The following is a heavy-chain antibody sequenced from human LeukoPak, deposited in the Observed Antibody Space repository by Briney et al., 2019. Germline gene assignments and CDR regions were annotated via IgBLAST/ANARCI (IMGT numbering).Heavy chain of an antibody. J-gene: IGHJ6*02. Sequence: PGGSLRLSCVASGFTFNTYSMNWVRQAPGKGLEWIAYISESGSHIYYADSVKGRFTISRDNAKNSLFLQMTRLRDEDRALYFCARDNLRLARASGMDVWGQGTTVTVSS. CDR3: ARDNLRLARASGMDV. V-gene: IGHV3-48*02. D-gene: IGHD6-19*01. CDR1: GFTFNTYS. CDR2: ISESGSHI.